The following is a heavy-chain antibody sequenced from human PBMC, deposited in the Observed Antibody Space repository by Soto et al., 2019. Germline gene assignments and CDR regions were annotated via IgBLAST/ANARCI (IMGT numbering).Heavy chain of an antibody. CDR2: INHSGST. Sequence: SETLSLTCAVYGGSFSGYYWSWIRQPPGKGLEWIGEINHSGSTNYSPSLKSRVTISVDTSKNQFSLKLSSVTAADTAVYYCARFSIVVVPAANVFDYWGQGTLVTVSS. CDR3: ARFSIVVVPAANVFDY. D-gene: IGHD2-2*01. V-gene: IGHV4-34*01. CDR1: GGSFSGYY. J-gene: IGHJ4*02.